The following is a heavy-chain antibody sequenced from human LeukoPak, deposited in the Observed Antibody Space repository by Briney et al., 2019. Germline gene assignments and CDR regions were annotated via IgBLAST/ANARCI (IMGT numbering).Heavy chain of an antibody. J-gene: IGHJ6*03. CDR2: ISSSGSTI. V-gene: IGHV3-11*01. Sequence: GGSLRLSCAASGFTFSDYYMSWIRQAPGKGLEWVSYISSSGSTIYYADSVKGRFTISRDNAKHSLYLQMNSLRAEDTAVYYCARIGLKNSSGWYRNYYYYMDVWGKGTTVTVSS. D-gene: IGHD6-19*01. CDR1: GFTFSDYY. CDR3: ARIGLKNSSGWYRNYYYYMDV.